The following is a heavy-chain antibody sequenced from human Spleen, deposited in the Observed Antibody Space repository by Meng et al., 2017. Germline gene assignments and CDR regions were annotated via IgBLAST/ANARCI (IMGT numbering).Heavy chain of an antibody. J-gene: IGHJ2*01. CDR3: ARGKGYSSGWTDWYFDL. D-gene: IGHD6-19*01. V-gene: IGHV4-31*03. Sequence: QVQLQQGGAGLLKPSETLAPTCTVSGGSISSDVYYWNWIRQHPGKGLEWIGYIYYSVGTYYNPSLKSRVTISIDTSKNHFSLRLTSVTAADTAVYYCARGKGYSSGWTDWYFDLWGRGTLVTVSS. CDR2: IYYSVGT. CDR1: GGSISSDVYY.